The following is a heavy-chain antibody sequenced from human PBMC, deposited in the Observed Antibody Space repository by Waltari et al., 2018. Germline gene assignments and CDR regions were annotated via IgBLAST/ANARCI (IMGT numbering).Heavy chain of an antibody. CDR1: GYTFTGYY. Sequence: QVQLVQSGAEVKKPGASVKVSCKASGYTFTGYYMHWVRQAPGQGLEWMGRINPNSGGTNYAQKFQGRVTMTRDTSISTAYMELSRLRSDDTAVYYCAREKGVVAQRGDAFDIWGQGTMVTVSS. CDR3: AREKGVVAQRGDAFDI. J-gene: IGHJ3*02. V-gene: IGHV1-2*06. D-gene: IGHD2-15*01. CDR2: INPNSGGT.